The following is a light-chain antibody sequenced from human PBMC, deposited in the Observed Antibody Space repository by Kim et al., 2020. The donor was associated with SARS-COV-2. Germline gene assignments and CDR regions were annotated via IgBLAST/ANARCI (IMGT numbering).Light chain of an antibody. CDR1: QSVGRY. J-gene: IGKJ4*01. CDR3: QHRSSWPLT. Sequence: ETVLTQSPAILSLSIGERATLSCRASQSVGRYLAWYQHKHGQAPRLLIFDASSRAPGIPPKFSGSGSGTDFTLTINSLAPEDFAVYYCQHRSSWPLTFGGGTKVDIK. V-gene: IGKV3-11*01. CDR2: DAS.